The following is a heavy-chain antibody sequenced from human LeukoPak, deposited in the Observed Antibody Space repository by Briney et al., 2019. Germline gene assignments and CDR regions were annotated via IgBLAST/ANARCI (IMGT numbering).Heavy chain of an antibody. CDR1: GGSFSGYY. V-gene: IGHV4-39*01. CDR2: IYYSGRT. CDR3: ARHEEEDGYNAKTFHY. Sequence: SETLSLTCAVYGGSFSGYYWGWIRQSPEMGLEWIGSIYYSGRTYYNPSLKSRVTVSVDTSNNHFSLRLSSVTAADTAVYYCARHEEEDGYNAKTFHYWGQGTLVTVSS. D-gene: IGHD5-24*01. J-gene: IGHJ4*02.